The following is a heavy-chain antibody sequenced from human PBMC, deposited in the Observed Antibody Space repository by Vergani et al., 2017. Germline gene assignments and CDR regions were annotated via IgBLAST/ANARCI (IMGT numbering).Heavy chain of an antibody. CDR3: TRDVADTHSSIWPLNYHYFMDV. J-gene: IGHJ6*03. CDR2: ISYNGGNH. V-gene: IGHV3-33*05. D-gene: IGHD6-13*01. Sequence: QVQLVESGGNLVQPGRSLRLSCAAAGFKFSNFGMHWVRQVPGKGLEWVAFISYNGGNHYYADSVQGRFTISRDNTKNILYLQMSSLRVEDTALYYCTRDVADTHSSIWPLNYHYFMDVWGEGTTVTVSS. CDR1: GFKFSNFG.